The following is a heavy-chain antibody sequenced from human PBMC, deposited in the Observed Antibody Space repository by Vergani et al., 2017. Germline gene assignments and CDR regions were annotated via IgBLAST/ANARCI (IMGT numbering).Heavy chain of an antibody. D-gene: IGHD2-15*01. V-gene: IGHV1-3*01. J-gene: IGHJ3*02. CDR1: GYTFTSYA. CDR3: ASAVVVAAPDAFDI. Sequence: QVQLVQSGAEVKKPGASVKVSCKASGYTFTSYAMHWVRQAPGQRFEWMGWINAGNGNTKYSQKFQGRVTITRDTSASTAYMELSSLRSEDTAVYYCASAVVVAAPDAFDIWGQGTMVTVSS. CDR2: INAGNGNT.